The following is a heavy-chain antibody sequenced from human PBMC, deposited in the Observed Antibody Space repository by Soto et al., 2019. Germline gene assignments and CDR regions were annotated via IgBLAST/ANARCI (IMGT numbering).Heavy chain of an antibody. V-gene: IGHV4-4*02. CDR2: IYHSGST. D-gene: IGHD3-9*01. CDR3: ARGGYDVVTGYLYDY. CDR1: GDSIDSNNW. J-gene: IGHJ4*02. Sequence: QVQLQESGPGLVKPSGTLSLTCAVSGDSIDSNNWWSWVRQPPGKGLEWIGEIYHSGSTNYNPSLQRRLTISVDKPKNQFSLKLRSVTAADTAVYYCARGGYDVVTGYLYDYWGQGTLVTVSS.